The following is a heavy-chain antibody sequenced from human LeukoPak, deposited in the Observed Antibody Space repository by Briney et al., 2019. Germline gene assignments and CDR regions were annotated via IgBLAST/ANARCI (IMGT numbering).Heavy chain of an antibody. Sequence: SETLSLTRTVSGGSISSSSYYWGWIRQPPGKGLEWIGSIYYSGSTYYNPSLKSRVTISVDTSKNQFSLKLSSVTAADTAVYYCARDFSSSSPYYYYYMDVWGKGTTVTVSS. CDR1: GGSISSSSYY. V-gene: IGHV4-39*07. CDR3: ARDFSSSSPYYYYYMDV. J-gene: IGHJ6*03. D-gene: IGHD6-6*01. CDR2: IYYSGST.